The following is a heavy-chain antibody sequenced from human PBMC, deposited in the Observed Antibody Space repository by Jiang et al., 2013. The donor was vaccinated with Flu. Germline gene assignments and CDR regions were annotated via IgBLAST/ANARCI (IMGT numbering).Heavy chain of an antibody. J-gene: IGHJ4*02. D-gene: IGHD5-12*01. V-gene: IGHV1-2*06. CDR3: ANSPQWLPFNY. CDR1: GYTFTGFY. CDR2: MNANSGGT. Sequence: EVKKPGASVKVSCKASGYTFTGFYVHWMRQAPGQGLEWMGRMNANSGGTNYAQNFQGRVTLTRDTSISTAYMELSSLKSDDTAVYYCANSPQWLPFNYWGQGTLVTVSS.